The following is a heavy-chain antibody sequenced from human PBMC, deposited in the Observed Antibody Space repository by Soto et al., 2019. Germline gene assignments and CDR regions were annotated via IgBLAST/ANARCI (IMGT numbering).Heavy chain of an antibody. V-gene: IGHV4-39*01. D-gene: IGHD3-3*01. Sequence: QLQLQESGPGLVKPSETLSLTCTVSGGSISSSSYYWGWIRQPPGKGLEWIGSIYYSGSTYYNPSLKRRGTIAVDTSKNRFTVKLSSVTAADTAVYYCARYQGDFWSGYDNWFDPWGQGTLVTVSS. CDR1: GGSISSSSYY. CDR2: IYYSGST. J-gene: IGHJ5*02. CDR3: ARYQGDFWSGYDNWFDP.